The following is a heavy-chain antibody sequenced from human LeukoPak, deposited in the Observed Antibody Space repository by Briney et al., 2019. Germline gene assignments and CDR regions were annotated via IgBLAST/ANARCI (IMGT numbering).Heavy chain of an antibody. D-gene: IGHD3-22*01. J-gene: IGHJ1*01. CDR2: ISAYNGNT. Sequence: EASVKVSCKASGYTFTSYGISWVRQAPGQGLEWMGWISAYNGNTNYAQKLQGRVTMTTDTSTSTAYMELRSLRSDDTAVYYCARPTYDSSDYEYFQHWGQGTLVTVSS. V-gene: IGHV1-18*01. CDR1: GYTFTSYG. CDR3: ARPTYDSSDYEYFQH.